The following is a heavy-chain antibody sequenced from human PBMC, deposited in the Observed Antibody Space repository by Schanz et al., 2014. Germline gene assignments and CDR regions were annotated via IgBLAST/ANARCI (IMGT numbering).Heavy chain of an antibody. CDR1: GFNFSSHW. CDR2: IKRRIHGGTT. V-gene: IGHV3-15*02. J-gene: IGHJ4*02. D-gene: IGHD6-13*01. CDR3: TTAHYSSNYETLDY. Sequence: DVQLVESGGTLVRPGGSLRLSCAASGFNFSSHWMTWVRQAPGKGLEWVARIKRRIHGGTTDYAAPVKGRFTISRDDSKHTVYLQMDSLKTEDTALYYCTTAHYSSNYETLDYWGQGTLVTVSS.